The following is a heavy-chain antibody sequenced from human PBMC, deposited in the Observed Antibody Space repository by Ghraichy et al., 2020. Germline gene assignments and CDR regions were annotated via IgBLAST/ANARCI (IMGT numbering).Heavy chain of an antibody. Sequence: GESLNISCAASGFTFSSYSMNWVRQAPGKGLEWVSSISSSSSYIYYADSVKGRFTISRDNAKNSLYLQMNSLRAEDTAVYYCARVGYYDSSGYYYPPFFDYWGQGTLVTISS. CDR1: GFTFSSYS. D-gene: IGHD3-22*01. J-gene: IGHJ4*02. V-gene: IGHV3-21*01. CDR3: ARVGYYDSSGYYYPPFFDY. CDR2: ISSSSSYI.